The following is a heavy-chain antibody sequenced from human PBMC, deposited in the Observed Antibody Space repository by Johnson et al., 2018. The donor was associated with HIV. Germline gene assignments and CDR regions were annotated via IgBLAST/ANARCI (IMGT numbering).Heavy chain of an antibody. Sequence: QVQLVESGGGVVQPRGSLRLSCAASGFTFRDYGMHWVRQAPGKGLEWVAFIQYDGSNKYYADSVRGRFTISRDNSKNTLYLQMNSLRAEDTAVYYCTKSVHSGSLYDAFHIWGQGTMVTVSS. V-gene: IGHV3-30*02. J-gene: IGHJ3*02. CDR1: GFTFRDYG. CDR3: TKSVHSGSLYDAFHI. D-gene: IGHD1-26*01. CDR2: IQYDGSNK.